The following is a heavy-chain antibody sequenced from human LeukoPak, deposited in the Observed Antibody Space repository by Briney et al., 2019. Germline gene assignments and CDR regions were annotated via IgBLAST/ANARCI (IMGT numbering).Heavy chain of an antibody. Sequence: KASETLSLTCAVYGGSFSGYYWSCIHQPPGKGLEWIGEINHSGSTNYNPSLKSRVTISVDTSKNQFSLKLSSVTAADTAVYYCARGLRIVVGYYYYGMDVWGKGTTVTVSS. CDR1: GGSFSGYY. J-gene: IGHJ6*04. CDR3: ARGLRIVVGYYYYGMDV. D-gene: IGHD2-2*01. CDR2: INHSGST. V-gene: IGHV4-34*01.